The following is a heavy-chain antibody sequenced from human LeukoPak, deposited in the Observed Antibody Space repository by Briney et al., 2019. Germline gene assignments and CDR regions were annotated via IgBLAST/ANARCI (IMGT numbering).Heavy chain of an antibody. CDR2: ISYDGSNK. J-gene: IGHJ4*02. V-gene: IGHV3-30*18. CDR3: AKSSYGDYRLSFFSH. CDR1: GFTFSNYG. D-gene: IGHD4-17*01. Sequence: GGSLRLSCAASGFTFSNYGMQWVRQAPGKGLEWVTFISYDGSNKYYADSVKGRFTISRDNSKNTLYMQKNSLRAEDTAVYYCAKSSYGDYRLSFFSHWGQGTLVTVSS.